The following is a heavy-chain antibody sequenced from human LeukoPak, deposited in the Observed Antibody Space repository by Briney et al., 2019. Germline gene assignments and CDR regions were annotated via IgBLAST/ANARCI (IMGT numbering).Heavy chain of an antibody. J-gene: IGHJ4*02. Sequence: PSETLSLTCTVSGGSMRSYYWSWIRQPPGKGLELIGYVYYSGTANYNPSLESRVTILVDTSKNQFSLNLSSVTAADTAVYYCARGSGHCSSTSCYMGLGSEHDYWGQGTLVTVSS. D-gene: IGHD2-2*02. CDR2: VYYSGTA. CDR1: GGSMRSYY. V-gene: IGHV4-59*12. CDR3: ARGSGHCSSTSCYMGLGSEHDY.